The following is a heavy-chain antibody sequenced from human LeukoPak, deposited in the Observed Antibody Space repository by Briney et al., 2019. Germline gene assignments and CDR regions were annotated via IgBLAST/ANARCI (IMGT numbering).Heavy chain of an antibody. CDR1: GYTFTGYY. D-gene: IGHD5-12*01. Sequence: ASVKVSCKASGYTFTGYYMHWVRQAPGQGLEWMGWINPNSGGTNYAQKFQGRVTMTRDTSISTAYMELTRLRSDDTAVYYCANWAATIRNFNYWGQGTLVTVSS. CDR2: INPNSGGT. CDR3: ANWAATIRNFNY. V-gene: IGHV1-2*02. J-gene: IGHJ4*02.